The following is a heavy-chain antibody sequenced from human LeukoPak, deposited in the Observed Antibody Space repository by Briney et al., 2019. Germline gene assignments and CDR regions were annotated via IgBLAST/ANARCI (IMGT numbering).Heavy chain of an antibody. CDR2: IYYSGST. Sequence: PSETPSLTSTVSGGSISSYYWSWIRHPPGKGLESIGYIYYSGSTKYNPSLNSRVTISVDPSKNQFSLKLSSVTAADTAVYYCARRYQRAGTNWFDPWGQGTLVTVSS. CDR1: GGSISSYY. J-gene: IGHJ5*02. V-gene: IGHV4-59*08. CDR3: ARRYQRAGTNWFDP. D-gene: IGHD1/OR15-1a*01.